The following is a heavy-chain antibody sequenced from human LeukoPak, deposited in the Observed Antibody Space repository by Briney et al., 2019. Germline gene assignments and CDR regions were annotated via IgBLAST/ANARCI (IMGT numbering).Heavy chain of an antibody. CDR1: GLTLSSYA. D-gene: IGHD2-21*02. J-gene: IGHJ4*02. V-gene: IGHV3-23*01. CDR3: AKAGGGRWYCGGDCYSAPFDY. CDR2: FSCSGDRT. Sequence: GGSLILACSAYGLTLSSYAMGWVRQAPGEVLGWDSAFSCSGDRTTYADSVKGRFTISRDNSKNTLYLQMISRRAEDTAVYYCAKAGGGRWYCGGDCYSAPFDYWGQGTLVTVSS.